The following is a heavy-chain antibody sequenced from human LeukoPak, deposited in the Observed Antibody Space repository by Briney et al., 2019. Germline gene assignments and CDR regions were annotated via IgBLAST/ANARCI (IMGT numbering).Heavy chain of an antibody. V-gene: IGHV3-23*01. Sequence: GGSLRLSCAASGFTFSSYVMNWVRQAPGKGLEWVSAISGSGGSTYYADSVKGRFTISRDNSKNTLYLQMNSLRAEDTAVYYCAKDSSLDYYDSSGSTGDAFDIWGQGTMVTVSS. CDR1: GFTFSSYV. J-gene: IGHJ3*02. CDR3: AKDSSLDYYDSSGSTGDAFDI. CDR2: ISGSGGST. D-gene: IGHD3-22*01.